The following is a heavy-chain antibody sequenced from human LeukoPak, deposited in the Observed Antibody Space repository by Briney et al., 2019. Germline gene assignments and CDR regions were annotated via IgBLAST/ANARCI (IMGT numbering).Heavy chain of an antibody. Sequence: PSETLSLTCTVSGGSISSYYWSWIRQPPGKGLEWIGYIYYSGSTNYNPSLKSRVTISVDTSKNQFSLKLSSVTAADTAVYYCARGLDYYDSSGYYWNFDYWGQGTLVTVSS. CDR1: GGSISSYY. J-gene: IGHJ4*02. V-gene: IGHV4-59*08. CDR3: ARGLDYYDSSGYYWNFDY. CDR2: IYYSGST. D-gene: IGHD3-22*01.